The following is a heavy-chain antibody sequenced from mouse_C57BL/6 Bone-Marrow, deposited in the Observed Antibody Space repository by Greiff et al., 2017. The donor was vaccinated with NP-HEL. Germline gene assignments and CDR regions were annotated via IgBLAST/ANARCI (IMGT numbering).Heavy chain of an antibody. CDR1: GYTFTSYW. V-gene: IGHV1-50*01. CDR2: IDPSDSYT. Sequence: QVQLKQPGAELVKPGASVKLSCKASGYTFTSYWMQWVKQRPGQGLEWIGEIDPSDSYTNYNQKFKGKATLTVDTSSSTAYMQLSSLTSEDSAVYYCAREGTYYDGSSYVLYYYAMDYGGQGTSVTVSS. CDR3: AREGTYYDGSSYVLYYYAMDY. J-gene: IGHJ4*01. D-gene: IGHD1-1*01.